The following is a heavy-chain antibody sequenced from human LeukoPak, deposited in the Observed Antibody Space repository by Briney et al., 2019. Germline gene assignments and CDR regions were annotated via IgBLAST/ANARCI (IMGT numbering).Heavy chain of an antibody. Sequence: KTSETLSLTCTVSGGSISSGSYYWSWIRQPAGKGLEWIGRIYTSGSTNYNPSLKSRVTISVDTSKNRFSLKLSSVTAADTAVYYCAGLLLSGEYYYYGMDVWGQGTTVTVSS. D-gene: IGHD2-2*01. CDR1: GGSISSGSYY. CDR3: AGLLLSGEYYYYGMDV. J-gene: IGHJ6*02. V-gene: IGHV4-61*02. CDR2: IYTSGST.